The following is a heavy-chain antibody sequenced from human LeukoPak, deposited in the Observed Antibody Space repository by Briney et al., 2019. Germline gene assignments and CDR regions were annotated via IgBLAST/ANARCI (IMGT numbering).Heavy chain of an antibody. CDR1: GYTFTGYY. D-gene: IGHD2-21*02. CDR3: TRGDNAEYLQH. CDR2: INTNSGGT. V-gene: IGHV1-2*02. J-gene: IGHJ1*01. Sequence: ASVKVSCKASGYTFTGYYMHWVRQAPGQGLEWMGWINTNSGGTNYAEKFLGRLTMTRDTSISTAYMELSRVTSDDTAVYYCTRGDNAEYLQHWGQGILVTVAS.